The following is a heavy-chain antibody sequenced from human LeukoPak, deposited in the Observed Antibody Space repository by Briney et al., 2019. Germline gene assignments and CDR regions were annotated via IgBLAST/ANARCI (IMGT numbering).Heavy chain of an antibody. V-gene: IGHV3-21*01. CDR3: ARDQGSTAMDTFDY. CDR1: GFTFSSYS. CDR2: ISSSSYI. J-gene: IGHJ4*02. D-gene: IGHD5-18*01. Sequence: PGGSLRLSCAASGFTFSSYSMNWVRQAPGKGLEWVSSISSSSYIYYADSVKGRFTISRDNAKNSLYLQMNSLRAEDTAVYYCARDQGSTAMDTFDYWGQGTLVTVSS.